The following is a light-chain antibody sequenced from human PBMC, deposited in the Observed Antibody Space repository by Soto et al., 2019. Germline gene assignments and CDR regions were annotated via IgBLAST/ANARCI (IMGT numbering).Light chain of an antibody. J-gene: IGLJ2*01. CDR1: SSDVGGYNY. CDR2: EVS. V-gene: IGLV2-8*01. CDR3: SSYVGSNNLLV. Sequence: QSALTQPPSASGSPGQSVTISCTGTSSDVGGYNYVSWYQQHPGKAPKLMIYEVSKRPSGVPDRFSGSKSGNMASLTVSGLQAEDEADYYCSSYVGSNNLLVFGGGTKLTVL.